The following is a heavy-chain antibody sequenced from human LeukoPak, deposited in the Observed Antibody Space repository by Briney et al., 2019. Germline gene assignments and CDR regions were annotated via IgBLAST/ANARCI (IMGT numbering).Heavy chain of an antibody. V-gene: IGHV5-10-1*01. CDR2: IDPSDSYT. Sequence: GESLKISCKGSGYSFTSYWISWVRQMPGKGREWMGRIDPSDSYTNYSPSFQGHVTISADKSISTAYLQWSSLKASDTAMYYCARGIAARRGAFDIWGQGTMVTVSS. J-gene: IGHJ3*02. CDR1: GYSFTSYW. D-gene: IGHD6-6*01. CDR3: ARGIAARRGAFDI.